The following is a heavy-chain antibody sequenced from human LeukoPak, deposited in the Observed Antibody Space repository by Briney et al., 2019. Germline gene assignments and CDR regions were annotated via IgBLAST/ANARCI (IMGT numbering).Heavy chain of an antibody. D-gene: IGHD3-9*01. J-gene: IGHJ5*02. V-gene: IGHV3-48*01. CDR3: ARGGGLRYFDWLKRSGFDP. CDR2: ISSSSNII. Sequence: PGGSLRLFCAASGFTFSNYNQNWVRQPPGKGLQWVSYISSSSNIIYYADSVKGRFTISRDNAKNSLFLQMNSLRAEDTAVYYCARGGGLRYFDWLKRSGFDPWGQGTLVTVSS. CDR1: GFTFSNYN.